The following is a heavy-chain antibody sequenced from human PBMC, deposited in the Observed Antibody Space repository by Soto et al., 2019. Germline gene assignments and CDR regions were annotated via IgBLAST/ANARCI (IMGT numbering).Heavy chain of an antibody. CDR3: ATSQKGYNWNYFDH. J-gene: IGHJ4*02. D-gene: IGHD1-20*01. CDR1: GTTISDSFFC. Sequence: PSDPLSFTSRFSGTTISDSFFCGGWLPQSPGKGPEWIGSVFYTGFTSYNPSLESRVSVSVDTSKNQFFLKVSGVSAADTAVYYWATSQKGYNWNYFDHWGQGALITVS. V-gene: IGHV4-39*01. CDR2: VFYTGFT.